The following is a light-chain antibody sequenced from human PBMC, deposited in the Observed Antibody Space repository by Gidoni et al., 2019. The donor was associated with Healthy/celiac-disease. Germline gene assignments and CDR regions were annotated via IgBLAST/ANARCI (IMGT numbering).Light chain of an antibody. Sequence: DIQLTQSPSFLSASVGDRVTITCRASQGISSYLAWYQQKPGKAPKLLIYAASTVQSGVPSRFSGSGSGTEFTLTISSLQPEDFATYYCQQLNSYLPFGQGTKLEIK. CDR1: QGISSY. CDR2: AAS. CDR3: QQLNSYLP. J-gene: IGKJ2*01. V-gene: IGKV1-9*01.